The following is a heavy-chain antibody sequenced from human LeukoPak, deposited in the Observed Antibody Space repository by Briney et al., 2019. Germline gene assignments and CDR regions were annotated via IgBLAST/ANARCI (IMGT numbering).Heavy chain of an antibody. CDR3: ARGGDYYDY. J-gene: IGHJ4*02. V-gene: IGHV3-11*04. CDR2: ISSSGSIK. CDR1: GFTSSDYY. Sequence: PGGSLRLSCAASGFTSSDYYMXXXRQAPGKGLEWVSYISSSGSIKYYAXXVKGRFTISXDNAKNSLFLQMNSLRAEDTAVYYCARGGDYYDYWGQGDLVTVSS.